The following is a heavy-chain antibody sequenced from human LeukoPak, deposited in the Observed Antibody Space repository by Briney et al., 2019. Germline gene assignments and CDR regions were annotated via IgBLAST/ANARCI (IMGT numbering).Heavy chain of an antibody. CDR2: LTWNSGTF. CDR3: AKEQRGYSGYMVGSCFDP. CDR1: GFSFDDFA. D-gene: IGHD5-12*01. V-gene: IGHV3-9*01. J-gene: IGHJ5*02. Sequence: PGGSLRLSCVGSGFSFDDFAMHWVRQVPGEGLEWVSGLTWNSGTFGYADSVKGRFTVSRDNSKKTLYLQMNSLRAEDTALYYCAKEQRGYSGYMVGSCFDPWGQGTLVTVSS.